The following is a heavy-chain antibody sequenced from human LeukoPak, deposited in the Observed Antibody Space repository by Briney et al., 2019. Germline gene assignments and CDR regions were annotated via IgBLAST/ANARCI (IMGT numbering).Heavy chain of an antibody. CDR1: GFTFSSYA. D-gene: IGHD3-3*01. J-gene: IGHJ4*02. Sequence: GGSLRLSCAASGFTFSSYAMSWVRQAPGKGLEWVSAISGSGGSTYYADSVKGRFTISRDNSKNALYLQMNSLRAEDTAVYYCAKDLRFLDYFDYWGQGTLVTVSS. V-gene: IGHV3-23*01. CDR2: ISGSGGST. CDR3: AKDLRFLDYFDY.